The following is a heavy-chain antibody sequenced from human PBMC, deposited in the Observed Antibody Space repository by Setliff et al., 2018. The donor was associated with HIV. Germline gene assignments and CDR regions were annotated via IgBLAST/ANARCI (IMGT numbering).Heavy chain of an antibody. CDR1: GYSFTSYG. D-gene: IGHD1-26*01. J-gene: IGHJ5*02. CDR2: ISTNTGDQ. Sequence: ASVKVSCKASGYSFTSYGMNWVRQAPGQGLEWMGRISTNTGDQMHAQGFTGRFVFSLDITVNTAYLQISSLKTEDTAVYYCARESDDGNFLGWFDPWGQGTLVTVSS. CDR3: ARESDDGNFLGWFDP. V-gene: IGHV7-4-1*01.